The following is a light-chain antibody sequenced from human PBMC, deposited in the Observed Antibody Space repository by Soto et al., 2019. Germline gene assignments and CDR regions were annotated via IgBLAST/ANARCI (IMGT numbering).Light chain of an antibody. CDR3: QQYNSFYT. CDR1: QNINSN. Sequence: EILMTQSPLTLSVSPGEGATLSCRASQNINSNLAWYQQRPGQAPRVLIYGASSRASGIPDSFSGSGSGTEFTLTISSLQPDDFATDYCQQYNSFYTFGQGTKLEIK. V-gene: IGKV3D-15*01. CDR2: GAS. J-gene: IGKJ2*01.